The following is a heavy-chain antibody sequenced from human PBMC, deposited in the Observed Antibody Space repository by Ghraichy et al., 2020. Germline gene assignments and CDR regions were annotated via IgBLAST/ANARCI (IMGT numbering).Heavy chain of an antibody. CDR1: GFTFSSYW. J-gene: IGHJ6*03. CDR3: ARVFKYSSSWEDYYYYYMDV. D-gene: IGHD6-13*01. CDR2: INSDGSST. V-gene: IGHV3-74*01. Sequence: GGSLRLSCAASGFTFSSYWMHWVRQAPGKGLVWVSRINSDGSSTSYADSVKGRFTISRDNAKNTLYLQMNSLRAEDTAVYYCARVFKYSSSWEDYYYYYMDVWGKGTTVTVSS.